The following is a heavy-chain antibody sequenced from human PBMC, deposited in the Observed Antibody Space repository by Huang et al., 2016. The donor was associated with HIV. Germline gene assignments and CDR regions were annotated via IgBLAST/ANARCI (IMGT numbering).Heavy chain of an antibody. CDR3: AKESRWFSDFDH. V-gene: IGHV3-30*18. D-gene: IGHD2-15*01. CDR1: GFKLSGFG. Sequence: QVHLVESGGGVVQPGGSLRLSCAASGFKLSGFGMHWVRQAAGKGLGWVAVISYDGRSQFNPDSVKGRFTISRDNSDNTLSLQMKGLRPDDTAVYYCAKESRWFSDFDHWGQGVLVSVSS. CDR2: ISYDGRSQ. J-gene: IGHJ4*02.